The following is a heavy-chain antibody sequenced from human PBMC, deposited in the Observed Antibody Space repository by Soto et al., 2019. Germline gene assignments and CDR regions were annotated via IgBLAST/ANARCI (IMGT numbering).Heavy chain of an antibody. CDR3: ATDLGTTMARH. D-gene: IGHD1-1*01. Sequence: GGSLRLSCAASGFSVSSNYMTWVRQAPGKGLEWVAVISYDGSNKYYADSVKGRFTISRDNAKNSLYLQMNSLRAEDTAVYYCATDLGTTMARHWGQGTLVTVSS. CDR2: ISYDGSNK. CDR1: GFSVSSNY. J-gene: IGHJ4*02. V-gene: IGHV3-30*03.